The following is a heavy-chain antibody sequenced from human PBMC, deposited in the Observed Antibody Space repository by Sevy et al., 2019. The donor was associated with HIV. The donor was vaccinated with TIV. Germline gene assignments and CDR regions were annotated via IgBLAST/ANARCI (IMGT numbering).Heavy chain of an antibody. CDR3: EKGASVGGTSRYYFDY. J-gene: IGHJ4*02. D-gene: IGHD1-26*01. CDR1: GLTFSIYA. CDR2: ISGNGAGK. Sequence: GGSLRLSCADSGLTFSIYAMSWVHQAPGKGLEWVSGISGNGAGKYYADSVKGRFTISRDNSKNRLYLQMNSLRAEDTAAYYCEKGASVGGTSRYYFDYWGQGTLVTVSS. V-gene: IGHV3-23*01.